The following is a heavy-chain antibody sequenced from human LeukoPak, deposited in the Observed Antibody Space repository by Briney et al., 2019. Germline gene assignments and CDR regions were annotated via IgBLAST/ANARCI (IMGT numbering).Heavy chain of an antibody. CDR2: ISSSSSYI. J-gene: IGHJ4*02. Sequence: PGGSLRLSCAASGFTFSSYSMNWVRQAPGKGLEWVSSISSSSSYIYYADSVKGRFTISRDNAKNSLYLQMNSLRAEDTAVYYCARGNAMVRGVIIGYWGQGTLVTVSS. V-gene: IGHV3-21*01. CDR1: GFTFSSYS. D-gene: IGHD3-10*01. CDR3: ARGNAMVRGVIIGY.